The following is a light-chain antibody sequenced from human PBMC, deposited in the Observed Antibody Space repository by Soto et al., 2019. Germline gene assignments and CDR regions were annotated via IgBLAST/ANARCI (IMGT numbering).Light chain of an antibody. V-gene: IGLV1-40*01. CDR1: SSNIGAGYD. J-gene: IGLJ2*01. Sequence: QSVVTQPPSVSGAPGQRVTISCTGSSSNIGAGYDLHWDQQFPGTAPKLLIYGNNNRPSGVPDRFSGSKSGTSASLAITGLQAEDEADYYCQSFDTRLNSVVFGGGTKLTVL. CDR3: QSFDTRLNSVV. CDR2: GNN.